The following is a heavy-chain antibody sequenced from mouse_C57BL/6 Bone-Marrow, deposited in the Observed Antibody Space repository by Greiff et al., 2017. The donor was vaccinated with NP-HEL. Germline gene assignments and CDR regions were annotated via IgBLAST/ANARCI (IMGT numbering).Heavy chain of an antibody. CDR2: ISDGGSYT. J-gene: IGHJ2*01. CDR3: ARDQGIKMDY. CDR1: GFTFSSYA. Sequence: EVKLMESGEGLVKPGGSLKLSCAASGFTFSSYAMSWVRQTPEKRLEWVATISDGGSYTYYPDNVKGRFTISRDNAKNNLYLQMSHLKSEDTAMYYCARDQGIKMDYWGQGTTLTVSS. V-gene: IGHV5-4*01. D-gene: IGHD2-4*01.